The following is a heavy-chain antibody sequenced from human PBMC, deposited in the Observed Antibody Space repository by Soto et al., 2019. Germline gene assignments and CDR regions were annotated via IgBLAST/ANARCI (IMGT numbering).Heavy chain of an antibody. Sequence: PGGSLRLSCAASGFSFDDYAMHWVRQAPGKGLEWVSGFSWNSATIGYAESVKGRFTISRDNAKNSIHLQMNSLRAEDTAVYFCAKESAAYSGGWHAMDVWGQGTTVTVSS. CDR2: FSWNSATI. CDR1: GFSFDDYA. CDR3: AKESAAYSGGWHAMDV. J-gene: IGHJ6*02. D-gene: IGHD6-19*01. V-gene: IGHV3-9*01.